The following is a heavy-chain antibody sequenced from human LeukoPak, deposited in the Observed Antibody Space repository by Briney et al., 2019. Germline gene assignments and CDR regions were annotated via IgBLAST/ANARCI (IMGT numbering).Heavy chain of an antibody. J-gene: IGHJ3*02. CDR3: VKVGGLRWYHAFDI. V-gene: IGHV3-64D*06. CDR2: NSSNGGST. D-gene: IGHD4-23*01. Sequence: GGSLRLSCSASGFTFSSYAMHWVRQAPGKGLEYVSANSSNGGSTYYADSVKGRFTISRDNSKNTLYLQMSSLRAEDTAVYYCVKVGGLRWYHAFDIWGQGTMVTVSS. CDR1: GFTFSSYA.